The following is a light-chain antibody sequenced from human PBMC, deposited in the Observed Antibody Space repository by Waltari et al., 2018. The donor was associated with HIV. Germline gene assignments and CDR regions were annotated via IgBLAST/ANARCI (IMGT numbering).Light chain of an antibody. CDR2: DVT. CDR3: CSYAGSYTWL. V-gene: IGLV2-11*01. CDR1: NSDAGGYNY. Sequence: QSALTQPRSVSGSPGQSVTISCIGTNSDAGGYNYVSWYRQHPGEAPKLIIYDVTKRPSGVPDRFSGAKSVNTASLTVSGLQADDEAEYYCCSYAGSYTWLFGGGTKLTVL. J-gene: IGLJ2*01.